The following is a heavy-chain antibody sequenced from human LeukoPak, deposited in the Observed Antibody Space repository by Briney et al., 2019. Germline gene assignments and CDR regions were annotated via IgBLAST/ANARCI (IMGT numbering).Heavy chain of an antibody. D-gene: IGHD1-26*01. CDR3: ASGGIVGATGYFDY. Sequence: SVKLSCKASGGTFSSYAISWARQAPGQGLEWMGRIIPIFGTANYAQKFQGRVTITTDESTSTAYMELSSLRSEDTAVYYCASGGIVGATGYFDYWGQGTLVTVSS. J-gene: IGHJ4*02. V-gene: IGHV1-69*05. CDR2: IIPIFGTA. CDR1: GGTFSSYA.